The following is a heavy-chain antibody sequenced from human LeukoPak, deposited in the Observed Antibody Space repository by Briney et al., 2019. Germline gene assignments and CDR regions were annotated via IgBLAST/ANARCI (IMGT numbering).Heavy chain of an antibody. V-gene: IGHV3-74*01. CDR1: GFTFSTYC. CDR3: VRDFRSADY. Sequence: GGSLRLSCAAFGFTFSTYCMHWVRQAPGKGPMWVSRICPDGTVTNYADSVKARFIISRDNARNTVYLQMNSLRVEDTAVYYCVRDFRSADYWGQGTLVTVSS. CDR2: ICPDGTVT. J-gene: IGHJ4*02.